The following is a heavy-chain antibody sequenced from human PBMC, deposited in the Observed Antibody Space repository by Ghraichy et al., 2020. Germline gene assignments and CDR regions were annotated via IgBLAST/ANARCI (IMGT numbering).Heavy chain of an antibody. CDR1: GFTFSNAW. Sequence: GESLNISCAASGFTFSNAWMSWVRQAPGKELEWVGRIKSKTDGGTTDYAAPVKGRFTISRDDSKNTLYLQMNSLKTEDTAVYYCLATTYLDYWGQGTLVTVSS. D-gene: IGHD1-26*01. V-gene: IGHV3-15*01. CDR3: LATTYLDY. J-gene: IGHJ4*02. CDR2: IKSKTDGGTT.